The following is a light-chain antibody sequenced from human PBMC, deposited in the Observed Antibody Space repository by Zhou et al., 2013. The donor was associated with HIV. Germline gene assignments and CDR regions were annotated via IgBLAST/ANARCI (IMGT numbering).Light chain of an antibody. J-gene: IGKJ4*01. CDR2: LGS. CDR3: QHTFTTPIT. CDR1: QSLLYSNGYNF. V-gene: IGKV2-28*01. Sequence: DIVMTQSPLSLPVTPGEPASISCRSSQSLLYSNGYNFLDWYLQKPGQSPQLLIYLGSNRASGVPDRFNGSGSGTDFTLTISGLQPEDFATYYCQHTFTTPITFGGGTRVEIK.